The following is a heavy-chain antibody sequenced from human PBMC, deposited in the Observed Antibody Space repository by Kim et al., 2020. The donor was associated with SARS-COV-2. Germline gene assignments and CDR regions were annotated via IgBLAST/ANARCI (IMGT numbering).Heavy chain of an antibody. D-gene: IGHD2-2*01. V-gene: IGHV1-3*01. CDR2: INAGNGNT. Sequence: ASVKVSCKASGYTFTRYAMHWVRQAPGQRLEWMGWINAGNGNTKYSQKFQGRVTITRDTSASTAYMELSSLRSEDTAVYYCARGSARIVVVPAASRTGYWGQGTLVTVSS. CDR1: GYTFTRYA. CDR3: ARGSARIVVVPAASRTGY. J-gene: IGHJ4*02.